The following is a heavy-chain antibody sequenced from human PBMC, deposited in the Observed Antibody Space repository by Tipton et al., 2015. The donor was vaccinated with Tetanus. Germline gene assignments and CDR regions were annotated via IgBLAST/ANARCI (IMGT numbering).Heavy chain of an antibody. CDR3: ARHGSIGARQNRFDA. CDR2: IFPSDSET. V-gene: IGHV5-51*01. J-gene: IGHJ5*02. D-gene: IGHD6-6*01. Sequence: QLVQSGAEVKKPGESLKISCKASGYIFTNYWIAWVRQMPGKGLEYMGIIFPSDSETRYNPTFRGQVTMSVDKATNTAYLQWGSLVASDSAVYYCARHGSIGARQNRFDAWGQGTPVTVSS. CDR1: GYIFTNYW.